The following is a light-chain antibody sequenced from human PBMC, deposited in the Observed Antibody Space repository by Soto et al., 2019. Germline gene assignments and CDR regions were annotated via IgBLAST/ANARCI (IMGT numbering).Light chain of an antibody. J-gene: IGKJ4*01. CDR3: QQYNSWPLT. CDR1: QSVRSN. Sequence: ETVMTQSPATLSVSPGERVTLSCRASQSVRSNSAWYQQKPGQAPRLLFYGASTRATGIPARFSGSGYGTEFTLTISSLQSEDFAVYYCQQYNSWPLTFGGGTKVEIK. CDR2: GAS. V-gene: IGKV3-15*01.